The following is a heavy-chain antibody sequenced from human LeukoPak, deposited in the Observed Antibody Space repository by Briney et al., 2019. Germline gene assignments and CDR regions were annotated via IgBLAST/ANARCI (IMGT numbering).Heavy chain of an antibody. D-gene: IGHD3-3*01. Sequence: SETLSLTCTVSGGSISSGSYYWSWIRQPAGKGLEWIGRIYASGSTNYNPSLKSRVTISVDTSKNQLSLKLSSVTAADTAVYYCAGAPAGSLEWLSPFDYWGQGTLSPSPQ. CDR3: AGAPAGSLEWLSPFDY. CDR1: GGSISSGSYY. V-gene: IGHV4-61*02. CDR2: IYASGST. J-gene: IGHJ4*02.